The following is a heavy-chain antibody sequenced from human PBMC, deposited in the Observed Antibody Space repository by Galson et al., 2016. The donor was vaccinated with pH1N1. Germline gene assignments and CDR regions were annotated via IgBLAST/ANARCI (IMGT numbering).Heavy chain of an antibody. CDR3: AREDYYDTDLSDWYFDL. J-gene: IGHJ2*01. CDR1: GGTFGSFG. Sequence: SVKVSCKASGGTFGSFGINWVRQAPGQGPEWMGGIIPIFNTAKYARNFQGRVTITADESTTTAYMELSSLRSDDTAVYFCAREDYYDTDLSDWYFDLWGRGTLLTVSS. CDR2: IIPIFNTA. D-gene: IGHD3-22*01. V-gene: IGHV1-69*13.